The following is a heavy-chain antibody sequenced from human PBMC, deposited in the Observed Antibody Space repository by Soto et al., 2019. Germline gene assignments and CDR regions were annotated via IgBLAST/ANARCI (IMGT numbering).Heavy chain of an antibody. D-gene: IGHD2-8*01. CDR2: IDYSGTA. CDR1: SGSISVTNVF. V-gene: IGHV4-39*07. J-gene: IGHJ4*02. Sequence: PSATLSLTCTVSSGSISVTNVFWGWVRQPPGKGLEWIGNIDYSGTAYFSPSLATRFTISRDNSKNTLFLKMNSLRAEDRAIFYCARDLIIPMVYGILAYWGQGTSVPVSS. CDR3: ARDLIIPMVYGILAY.